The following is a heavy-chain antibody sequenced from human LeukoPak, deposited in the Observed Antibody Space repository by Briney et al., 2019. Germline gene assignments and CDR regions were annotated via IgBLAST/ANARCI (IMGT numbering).Heavy chain of an antibody. CDR2: ITGNGEST. D-gene: IGHD3-10*01. CDR1: GFTFSNYP. CDR3: ARDNRRSGGSGTWAAFDI. Sequence: PGGSLRLSCAASGFTFSNYPMHWVRQAPGKGLEYVSAITGNGESTYHANSVKGRFTISRDNSKNTLYLQMGSLRAEDMAVYSCARDNRRSGGSGTWAAFDIWGPGTMVTVSS. J-gene: IGHJ3*02. V-gene: IGHV3-64*01.